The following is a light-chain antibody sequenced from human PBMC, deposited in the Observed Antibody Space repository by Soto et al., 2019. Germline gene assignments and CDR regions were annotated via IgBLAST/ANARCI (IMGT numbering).Light chain of an antibody. CDR2: SNN. Sequence: QSVLTQPPSASGTPGQRVTISCSGSSSNIGSNTVNWYQQHPGTAPNLLIYSNNQRPSGVPDRFSGSKSGTSASLAISARQSEEEADYYCAAWDASLNGGVFGGGTKLTVL. J-gene: IGLJ3*02. CDR3: AAWDASLNGGV. CDR1: SSNIGSNT. V-gene: IGLV1-44*01.